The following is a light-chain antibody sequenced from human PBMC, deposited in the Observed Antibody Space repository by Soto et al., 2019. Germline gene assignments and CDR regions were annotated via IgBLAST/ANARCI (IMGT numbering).Light chain of an antibody. CDR1: SSDVGAYNY. CDR3: TSYTSSSSWV. CDR2: EVS. Sequence: QSALTQPASVSGSPGQSITISCTGTSSDVGAYNYVSWYQQHPDKAPKLMIYEVSNRPSGLSNRFSGSKSGNTASLTISGLQAEDEADYYCTSYTSSSSWVFGGGTK. V-gene: IGLV2-14*01. J-gene: IGLJ3*02.